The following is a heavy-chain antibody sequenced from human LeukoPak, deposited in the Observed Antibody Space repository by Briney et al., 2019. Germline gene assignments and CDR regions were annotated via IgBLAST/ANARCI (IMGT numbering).Heavy chain of an antibody. J-gene: IGHJ5*02. V-gene: IGHV4-39*01. CDR1: GGSISSSSYY. CDR3: ARNLVMGRGVMILKKPCWFDP. D-gene: IGHD3-10*01. CDR2: IHYSGST. Sequence: SETLSLTCTVSGGSISSSSYYWGWIRQPPGKGLEWIGSIHYSGSTDYNSTLKSRVTISVDTSKNQFSLKLSPVTAADTAVYYCARNLVMGRGVMILKKPCWFDPWGQGTLVTVSS.